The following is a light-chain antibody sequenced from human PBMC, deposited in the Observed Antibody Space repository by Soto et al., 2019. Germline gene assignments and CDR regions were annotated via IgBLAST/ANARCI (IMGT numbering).Light chain of an antibody. Sequence: QSVLTQPPSASRTPGQRVTIPCSGSSSDIGSNSVNWYQQLPGAAPRLLIYANDHRPSGVPDRFSASKSGTSASLAISGVRSEDEAFYYCATWSDSLKGWVFGGGTQLTVL. CDR2: AND. V-gene: IGLV1-44*01. CDR1: SSDIGSNS. CDR3: ATWSDSLKGWV. J-gene: IGLJ3*02.